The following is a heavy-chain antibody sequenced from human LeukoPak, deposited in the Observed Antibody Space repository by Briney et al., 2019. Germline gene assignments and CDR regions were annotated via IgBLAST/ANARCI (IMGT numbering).Heavy chain of an antibody. J-gene: IGHJ2*01. V-gene: IGHV4-59*01. CDR3: ARGSSYYGSGSYHPHWYFDL. CDR1: GGSISSYY. D-gene: IGHD3-10*01. Sequence: SETLSLTCTVSGGSISSYYWSWIRQPPGKGLEWIGYIYYSGSTNYNPSLKSRVTISVDTSKNQFSLKLGSVTAADTAVYYCARGSSYYGSGSYHPHWYFDLWGRGTLVTVSS. CDR2: IYYSGST.